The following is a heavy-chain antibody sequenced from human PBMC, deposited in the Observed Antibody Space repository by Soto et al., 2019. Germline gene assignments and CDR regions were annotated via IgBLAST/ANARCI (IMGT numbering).Heavy chain of an antibody. V-gene: IGHV4-61*01. CDR1: GGSVSSGSYY. D-gene: IGHD3-9*01. CDR3: ARVRKRYFDWLLYNYFDY. Sequence: PSETLSLTCTVSGGSVSSGSYYWSWIRQPPGKGLEWIGYIYYSGSTNYNPSLKSRVTISVDTSKNQFSLKLSSVTAADTAVYYCARVRKRYFDWLLYNYFDYWGQGTLVTVSS. CDR2: IYYSGST. J-gene: IGHJ4*02.